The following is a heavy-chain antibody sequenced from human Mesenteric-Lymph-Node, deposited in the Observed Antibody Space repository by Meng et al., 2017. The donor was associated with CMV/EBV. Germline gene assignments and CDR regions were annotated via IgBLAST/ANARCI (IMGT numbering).Heavy chain of an antibody. CDR1: CGSVRSGGSY. Sequence: TVSCGSVRSGGSYWHWIRQPPGKGLAWIGYIYYSESTSYNPSLQRRITMSVGTSKNQVSLKLTSVTSADTAVYYCARSFYKDGRVDPWGQGTLVTVSS. D-gene: IGHD3-16*02. CDR2: IYYSEST. J-gene: IGHJ5*02. CDR3: ARSFYKDGRVDP. V-gene: IGHV4-61*08.